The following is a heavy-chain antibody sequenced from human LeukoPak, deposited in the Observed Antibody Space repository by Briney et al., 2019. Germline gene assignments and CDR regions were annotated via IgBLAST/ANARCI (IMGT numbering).Heavy chain of an antibody. CDR3: ARDWGGYGPTSHDY. Sequence: PGGSLRLSCAASGFTFSRYWMHWVRHDPEKGLVWVSRISSDGSNIIYADSGKGRFTISRDNAKNTLYLEMNSLRVEDTAVYYCARDWGGYGPTSHDYWGQGTLVTVSS. D-gene: IGHD3-16*01. J-gene: IGHJ4*02. V-gene: IGHV3-74*01. CDR1: GFTFSRYW. CDR2: ISSDGSNI.